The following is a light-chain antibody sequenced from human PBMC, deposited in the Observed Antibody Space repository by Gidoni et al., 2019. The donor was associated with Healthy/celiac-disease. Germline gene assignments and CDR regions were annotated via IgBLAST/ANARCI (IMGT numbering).Light chain of an antibody. Sequence: IHMTQSPSSLSASVGDRVTITCRASQSISSYLNWYQQKPGKAPTLLIYAASSLESGVPSRFSGSGSGTDFTLTISSLQPEDFATYYCQQSYSTRWTFXXXTKVEIK. CDR2: AAS. V-gene: IGKV1-39*01. CDR3: QQSYSTRWT. J-gene: IGKJ1*01. CDR1: QSISSY.